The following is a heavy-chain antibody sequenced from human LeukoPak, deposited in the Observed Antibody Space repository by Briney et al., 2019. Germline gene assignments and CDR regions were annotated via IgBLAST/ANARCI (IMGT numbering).Heavy chain of an antibody. CDR2: IIPIFGTA. CDR1: GGTFSSYA. CDR3: ARDKQQLVPENWFDP. V-gene: IGHV1-69*05. J-gene: IGHJ5*02. D-gene: IGHD6-13*01. Sequence: SVKVSCKASGGTFSSYAISWVRQAPGQGLEWMGGIIPIFGTANYAQKFQGRVTMTRDTSISTAYMELSRLRSDDTAVYYCARDKQQLVPENWFDPWGQGTLVTVSS.